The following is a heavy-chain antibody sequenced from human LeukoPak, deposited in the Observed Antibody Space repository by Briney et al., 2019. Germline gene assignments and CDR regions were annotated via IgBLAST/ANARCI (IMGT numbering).Heavy chain of an antibody. J-gene: IGHJ4*02. D-gene: IGHD1-26*01. CDR2: ISYDGSNK. CDR1: GFTFSSYA. Sequence: GGSLRLSCAASGFTFSSYAMHWVRQAPGKGLEWVAVISYDGSNKYYADSVKGRFTISRDNSKNTLYLQMNSLRAEDTAVYYCASDSGSYPVGLDYWGQGTLVTVSS. V-gene: IGHV3-30-3*01. CDR3: ASDSGSYPVGLDY.